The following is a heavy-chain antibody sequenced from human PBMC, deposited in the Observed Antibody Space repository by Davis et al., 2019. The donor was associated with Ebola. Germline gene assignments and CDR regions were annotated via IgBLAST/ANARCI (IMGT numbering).Heavy chain of an antibody. Sequence: MPSETLSLTCTVSGGSISSYYWSWIRQPPGKGLEWIGSIYYSGSTYYNPSLKSRVTISVDTSKNQFSLKLSSVTAADTAVYYCARLLATVNHYFDYWGQGTLVTVSS. CDR1: GGSISSYY. V-gene: IGHV4-59*05. J-gene: IGHJ4*02. D-gene: IGHD4-17*01. CDR3: ARLLATVNHYFDY. CDR2: IYYSGST.